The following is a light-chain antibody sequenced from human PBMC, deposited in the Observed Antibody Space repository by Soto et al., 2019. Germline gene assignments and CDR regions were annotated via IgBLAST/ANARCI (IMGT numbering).Light chain of an antibody. Sequence: DIKMTQSPSTLSATAGDRVTITCRASQSISSWLAWYQHKPGKAPKLLIYDASNLDSGVPSRFSGSGSGTEFSLTISNLQPDDSATYYCQQYNTFWTFGQGTKVDIK. V-gene: IGKV1-5*01. CDR2: DAS. CDR3: QQYNTFWT. CDR1: QSISSW. J-gene: IGKJ1*01.